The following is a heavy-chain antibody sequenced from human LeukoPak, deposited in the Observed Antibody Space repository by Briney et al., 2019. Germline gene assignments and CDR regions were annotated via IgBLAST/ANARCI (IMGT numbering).Heavy chain of an antibody. V-gene: IGHV1-46*01. CDR3: AREYSSSLNLHWFDP. Sequence: ASVKVSCKASGYTFTGDYMHWVRQAPGQGLEWMGIINPSGGSTSYAQKFQGAVTMTRDTSTSTVYMELSSLRSEDTAVYYCAREYSSSLNLHWFDPWGQGTLVTVSS. CDR2: INPSGGST. D-gene: IGHD6-13*01. J-gene: IGHJ5*02. CDR1: GYTFTGDY.